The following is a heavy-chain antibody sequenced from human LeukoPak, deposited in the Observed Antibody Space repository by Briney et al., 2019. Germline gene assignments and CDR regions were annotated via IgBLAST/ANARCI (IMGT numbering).Heavy chain of an antibody. Sequence: SETLSFTCAVYGGSFSAYYWSWIRQPPGKGLEWIGEINHSESTNYNPSLKSRVTMSVDTPKNQFSLKLYSLTAADTAVYYCARGLRGTVTTGDADYWGQGTLVTVSS. CDR1: GGSFSAYY. CDR3: ARGLRGTVTTGDADY. J-gene: IGHJ4*02. D-gene: IGHD4-17*01. V-gene: IGHV4-34*01. CDR2: INHSEST.